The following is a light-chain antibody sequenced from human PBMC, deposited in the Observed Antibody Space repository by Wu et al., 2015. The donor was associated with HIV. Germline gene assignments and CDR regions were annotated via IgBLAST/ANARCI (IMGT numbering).Light chain of an antibody. V-gene: IGKV3-11*01. CDR3: QQRSNWPT. J-gene: IGKJ4*01. Sequence: EIVLTQSPAILSLSLGERATLSCRASQSVSNYLAWYQQKPGQPPRLLIYDASDRATGISARFSGSGSGTDFTLTISSLEPEDFAVYYCQQRSNWPTFGGGTKVEIK. CDR1: QSVSNY. CDR2: DAS.